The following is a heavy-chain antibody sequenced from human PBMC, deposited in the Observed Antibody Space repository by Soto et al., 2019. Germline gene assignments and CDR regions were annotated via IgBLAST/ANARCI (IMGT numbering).Heavy chain of an antibody. CDR2: INPNTGGS. J-gene: IGHJ3*02. D-gene: IGHD3-3*02. CDR1: GYTFTGYY. Sequence: ASVKVSCKASGYTFTGYYIQWLRQAPGQGLEWMGRINPNTGGSNFAQSFQGRVTMTRSTYVNTAYMELTRLTSDDTAVYYCARSHFWGGSYKDAFDIWGQGTMVTVSS. CDR3: ARSHFWGGSYKDAFDI. V-gene: IGHV1-2*02.